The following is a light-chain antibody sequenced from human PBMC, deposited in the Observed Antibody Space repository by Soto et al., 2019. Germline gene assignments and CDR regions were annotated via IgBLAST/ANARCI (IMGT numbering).Light chain of an antibody. J-gene: IGKJ4*01. CDR2: EVS. V-gene: IGKV3-11*01. CDR1: QSIGNQ. Sequence: EIVLTQSPPTLSLSPGERGTLSCRASQSIGNQLAWYQQKPGQAPRLLISEVSNRATGTPARFSGSASGTDFTLTITSVQHEDFAIYECQQSRDWPLTFGGGTKVEIK. CDR3: QQSRDWPLT.